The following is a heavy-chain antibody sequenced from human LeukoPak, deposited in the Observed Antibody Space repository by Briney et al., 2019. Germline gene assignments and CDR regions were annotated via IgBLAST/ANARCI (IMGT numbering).Heavy chain of an antibody. CDR3: ARSPRAAGDFDY. D-gene: IGHD6-13*01. J-gene: IGHJ4*02. CDR2: IYPGDSDT. Sequence: GESLKISCKVSGYSFTTYWIGWVRQMPGKGLECLGIIYPGDSDTRYSPSFRGQVTISADKSISTAYLQWSSLGASDTAIYYCARSPRAAGDFDYWGQGTLVTVSS. CDR1: GYSFTTYW. V-gene: IGHV5-51*01.